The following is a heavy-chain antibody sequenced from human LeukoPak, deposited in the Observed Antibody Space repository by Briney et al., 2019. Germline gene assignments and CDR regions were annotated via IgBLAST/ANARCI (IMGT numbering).Heavy chain of an antibody. Sequence: SETLSLTCTVSGDSISSGGYYWGWIRQPPGKRLEWIGSIYYSGSTYYNPSLKSRVTISVDTSKNQFSLKLSSVTAADTAVYYCARDLKSDWPFDYWGQGTLVTVSS. J-gene: IGHJ4*02. CDR3: ARDLKSDWPFDY. D-gene: IGHD3-9*01. V-gene: IGHV4-39*07. CDR1: GDSISSGGYY. CDR2: IYYSGST.